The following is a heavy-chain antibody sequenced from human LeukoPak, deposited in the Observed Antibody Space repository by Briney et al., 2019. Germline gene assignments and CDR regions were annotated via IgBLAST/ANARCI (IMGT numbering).Heavy chain of an antibody. CDR3: ARAGYSSVFTS. Sequence: GGSLRLSCTASPFTVSGYWMHWVRQAPGKGLVWVSRINSDGYSITYADSVKGRFTISRDNAKNTLYLQMNSLIVEDTAVYFCARAGYSSVFTSWGQGTLVTVSS. CDR1: PFTVSGYW. V-gene: IGHV3-74*03. D-gene: IGHD6-19*01. CDR2: INSDGYSI. J-gene: IGHJ5*02.